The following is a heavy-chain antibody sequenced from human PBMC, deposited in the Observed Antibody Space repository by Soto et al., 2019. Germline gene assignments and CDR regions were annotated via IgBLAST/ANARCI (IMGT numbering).Heavy chain of an antibody. CDR3: ARNGAGYCNYYYYCGMDV. Sequence: ASVKVSCKASGYTFTSYGISWVRQAPGQGLEWMGWISAYNGNTNYAQKLQGRVTMTTDTSTSTAYMELRSLRSDDTSVYYCARNGAGYCNYYYYCGMDVWGQGTTVTVSS. D-gene: IGHD2-15*01. CDR2: ISAYNGNT. J-gene: IGHJ6*02. CDR1: GYTFTSYG. V-gene: IGHV1-18*01.